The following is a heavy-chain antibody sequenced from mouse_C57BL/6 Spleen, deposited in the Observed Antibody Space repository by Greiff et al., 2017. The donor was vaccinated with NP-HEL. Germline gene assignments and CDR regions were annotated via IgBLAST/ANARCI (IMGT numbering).Heavy chain of an antibody. J-gene: IGHJ2*01. Sequence: VQGVESDAELVKPGASVKISCKVSGYTFTDHTIHWMKQRPEQGLEWIGYIYPRDGSTKYNEKFKGKATLTADKSSSTAYMQLNSLTSEDSAVYFCVYYYGSMYFDYWGQGTTLTVSS. CDR1: GYTFTDHT. CDR3: VYYYGSMYFDY. D-gene: IGHD1-1*01. V-gene: IGHV1-78*01. CDR2: IYPRDGST.